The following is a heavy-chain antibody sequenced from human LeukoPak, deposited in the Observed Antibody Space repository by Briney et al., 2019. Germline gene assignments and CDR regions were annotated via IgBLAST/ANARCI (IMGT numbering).Heavy chain of an antibody. CDR2: INPGGRST. V-gene: IGHV1-46*01. CDR3: ARDGGGVSAPGGY. J-gene: IGHJ4*02. Sequence: ASVKGSCKASGYTFTSYYMHGVRQAPGQGLEWMGIINPGGRSTTYAQKFQGRVTLTRDTSKSTVYMELSSLRSEDTAVYYCARDGGGVSAPGGYWGQGTLVTVSS. D-gene: IGHD3-16*01. CDR1: GYTFTSYY.